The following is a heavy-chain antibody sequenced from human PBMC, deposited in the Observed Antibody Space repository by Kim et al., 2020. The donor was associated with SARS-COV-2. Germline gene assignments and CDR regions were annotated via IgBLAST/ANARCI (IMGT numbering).Heavy chain of an antibody. CDR2: IYHSGST. CDR1: GYSISSGYY. Sequence: SETLSLICTVSGYSISSGYYWGWIRQPPGKGLEWIGSIYHSGSTYYNPSLKSRVTISVDTSKNQFSLKLSSVTAADTAVYYCAGNYYGSGSLSHYFDYWGQGTLVTVSS. D-gene: IGHD3-10*01. CDR3: AGNYYGSGSLSHYFDY. V-gene: IGHV4-38-2*02. J-gene: IGHJ4*02.